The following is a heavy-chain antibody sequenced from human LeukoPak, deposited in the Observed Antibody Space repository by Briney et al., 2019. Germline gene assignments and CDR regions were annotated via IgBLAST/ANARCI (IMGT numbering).Heavy chain of an antibody. CDR1: GFTFSSYW. V-gene: IGHV3-74*01. CDR3: ARGGFVVVPAAAPGY. J-gene: IGHJ4*02. CDR2: INSDGSST. Sequence: PGGSLRLSCAASGFTFSSYWMHWVRQAPGKGLVWVSRINSDGSSTSYADSVKGRFTISRDNAKNTLYPQMNSLRAEDTAVYYCARGGFVVVPAAAPGYWGQGTLVTVSS. D-gene: IGHD2-2*01.